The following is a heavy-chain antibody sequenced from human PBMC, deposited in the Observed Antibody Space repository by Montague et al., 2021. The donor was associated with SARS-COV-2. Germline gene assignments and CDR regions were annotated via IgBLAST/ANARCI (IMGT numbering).Heavy chain of an antibody. CDR1: GGSISSSTFY. J-gene: IGHJ4*02. V-gene: IGHV4-39*01. Sequence: SETLSLTCTVSGGSISSSTFYWGWMRQPPGQGLEGVGSLNGSGRTYYNPSLKSRVTMSVDTSKIQFSLKLRSVTAADTAVYYCPKHAEWMVCTGDFTELDDWGRGTLVTVSS. CDR2: LNGSGRT. CDR3: PKHAEWMVCTGDFTELDD. D-gene: IGHD6-19*01.